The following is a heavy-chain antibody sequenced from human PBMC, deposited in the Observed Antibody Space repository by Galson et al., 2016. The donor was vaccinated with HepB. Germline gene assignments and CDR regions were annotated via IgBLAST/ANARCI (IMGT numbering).Heavy chain of an antibody. CDR3: AKVGFSDLDY. D-gene: IGHD1-26*01. Sequence: SLRLSCAASGFTFSSYAMSWVRQSPGEGLEWVSSISSSGEHISYADSVKGRFTISRDNSKNTVSLLMSSLRADDTAIYYCAKVGFSDLDYWGQVTLVTVSS. CDR1: GFTFSSYA. V-gene: IGHV3-23*01. CDR2: ISSSGEHI. J-gene: IGHJ4*02.